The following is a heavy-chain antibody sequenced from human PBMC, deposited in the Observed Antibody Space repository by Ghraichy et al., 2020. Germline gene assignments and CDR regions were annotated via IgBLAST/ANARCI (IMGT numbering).Heavy chain of an antibody. Sequence: LSLTCAASGFTFSDYYMSWIRQAPGKGLEWVSYIRSSSSYTNYADSVKGRFPISRDNAKNSLSLQMNSLRAEDTAVYYCARGFRSQTGLIDYWGQGTLVTVSS. CDR1: GFTFSDYY. CDR3: ARGFRSQTGLIDY. CDR2: IRSSSSYT. V-gene: IGHV3-11*05. J-gene: IGHJ4*02. D-gene: IGHD1-14*01.